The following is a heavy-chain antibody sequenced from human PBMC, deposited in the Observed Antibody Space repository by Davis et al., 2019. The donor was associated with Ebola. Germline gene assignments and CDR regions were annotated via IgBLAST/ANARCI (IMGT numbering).Heavy chain of an antibody. CDR2: ISSSSYI. Sequence: GESLKISCAASGFTFSSYSMNWVRQAPGKGLEWVSSISSSSYIYYADSVKGRFTISRDNAKNSLYLQMNSLRAEDTAVYYCARSLYDILTGPHDAFDFWGQGTMVTVSS. D-gene: IGHD3-9*01. V-gene: IGHV3-21*01. CDR1: GFTFSSYS. CDR3: ARSLYDILTGPHDAFDF. J-gene: IGHJ3*01.